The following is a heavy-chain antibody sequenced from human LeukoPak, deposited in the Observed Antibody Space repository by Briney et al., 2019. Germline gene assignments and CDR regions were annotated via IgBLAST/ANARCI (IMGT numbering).Heavy chain of an antibody. D-gene: IGHD3-10*01. V-gene: IGHV1-69*01. CDR3: AREGLFTMVRRGTLDN. J-gene: IGHJ4*02. CDR2: IIPSFRKP. CDR1: GGTFSSDG. Sequence: ASVKVSCKASGGTFSSDGITWVRQAPGQGLEWMGRIIPSFRKPDYAKKFQGRVTLTADESTSTAYMELSSLRSEDTAVYYCAREGLFTMVRRGTLDNWGQGTLVTVSS.